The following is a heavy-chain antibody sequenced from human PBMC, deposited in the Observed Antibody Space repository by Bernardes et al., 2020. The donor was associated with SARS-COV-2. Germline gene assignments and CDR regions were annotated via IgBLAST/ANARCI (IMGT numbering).Heavy chain of an antibody. Sequence: SGPTLVKPTQTLTLTCTFSGFSLSSSGVGVGWIRQPPGKALEWLALIYWNDDKRYSPSLKSRLTITKDTSKNQVVLTMTSMDPVDTATYYCAYRNSDIVVVPDATSWFDPWGQGTLVTVSS. J-gene: IGHJ5*02. CDR1: GFSLSSSGVG. D-gene: IGHD2-2*01. V-gene: IGHV2-5*01. CDR3: AYRNSDIVVVPDATSWFDP. CDR2: IYWNDDK.